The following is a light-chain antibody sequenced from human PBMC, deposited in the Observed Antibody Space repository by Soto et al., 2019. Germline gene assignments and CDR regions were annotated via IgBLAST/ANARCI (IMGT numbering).Light chain of an antibody. CDR3: ETWDSNTRV. J-gene: IGLJ2*01. V-gene: IGLV4-60*02. CDR1: SGHSSYI. CDR2: LEGSGSY. Sequence: QLVLTQSSSASASLGSSVKLTCTLSSGHSSYIIAWHHQQPGKAPRYLMKLEGSGSYNKGSGVPDRFSGSSSGADRYLTISNLQFEDEANYYCETWDSNTRVFGGETKLTVL.